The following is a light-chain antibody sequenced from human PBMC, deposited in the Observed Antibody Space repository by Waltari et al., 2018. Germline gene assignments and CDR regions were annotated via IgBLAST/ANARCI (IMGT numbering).Light chain of an antibody. CDR1: QVISSD. V-gene: IGKV1-39*01. CDR3: QQSYSTPPT. CDR2: AAS. Sequence: DIQMTQSPSSLSASVADRVTITCRAGQVISSDLNWYQQKPGKAPKFLIYAASSLQSGVPLRFSGSGSGTDFTLTISSLQPEDFATYYCQQSYSTPPTFGGGTKVEN. J-gene: IGKJ4*01.